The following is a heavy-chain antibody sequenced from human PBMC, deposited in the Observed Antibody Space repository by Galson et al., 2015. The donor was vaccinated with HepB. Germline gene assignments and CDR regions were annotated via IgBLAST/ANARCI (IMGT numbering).Heavy chain of an antibody. D-gene: IGHD3-9*01. CDR2: ISTSSTYI. V-gene: IGHV3-21*01. J-gene: IGHJ4*02. Sequence: SLRLSCAASGFTFRDYYMKWVRQAPGKGLEWVSSISTSSTYIYYADSMKGRFTISRDNAKNSFSLQMNSLRVADTAVYYCARGGRFDAVDSWGQGTLVTVSS. CDR3: ARGGRFDAVDS. CDR1: GFTFRDYY.